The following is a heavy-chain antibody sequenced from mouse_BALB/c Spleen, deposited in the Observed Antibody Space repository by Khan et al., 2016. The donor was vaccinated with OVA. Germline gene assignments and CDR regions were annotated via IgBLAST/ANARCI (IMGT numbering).Heavy chain of an antibody. D-gene: IGHD2-14*01. CDR3: VRDGAYHRNDGWFAY. J-gene: IGHJ3*01. CDR1: GYTFTSYT. V-gene: IGHV1-4*01. Sequence: VMLVESGAELARPGASVKMSCKASGYTFTSYTIHWIKVRPGQGLEWIGFFNPSNGYTNYNQKFKDKATLTADKSSTTVHMQLSSLTSDDSAVYNCVRDGAYHRNDGWFAYWGQGTLVTVSA. CDR2: FNPSNGYT.